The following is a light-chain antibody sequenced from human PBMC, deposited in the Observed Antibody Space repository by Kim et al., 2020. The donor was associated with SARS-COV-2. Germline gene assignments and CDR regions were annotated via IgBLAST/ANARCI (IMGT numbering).Light chain of an antibody. CDR3: QVWNSSSDHPV. V-gene: IGLV3-21*04. CDR2: YES. CDR1: NNGSIS. Sequence: APGKKARIPSGGNNNGSISVRWYQKKPGQAPVLIIYYESDRPSGIPGRFSGSNSGKTATLTIRRVEAGDEADYYCQVWNSSSDHPVFGGGTQLTV. J-gene: IGLJ3*02.